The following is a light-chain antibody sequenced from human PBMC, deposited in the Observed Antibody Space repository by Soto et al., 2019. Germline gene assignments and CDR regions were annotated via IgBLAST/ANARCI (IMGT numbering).Light chain of an antibody. CDR1: QGISSY. CDR3: QQLNSYLSGIFT. Sequence: DIQLTQSPSFLSASVGDRVTITCRASQGISSYLAWYQQKPGKAPKLLIYAASTLQSGVPSRFSGSGSGTEFTLTISSLQPEDFATYYCQQLNSYLSGIFTFGPGTKVDIK. J-gene: IGKJ3*01. CDR2: AAS. V-gene: IGKV1-9*01.